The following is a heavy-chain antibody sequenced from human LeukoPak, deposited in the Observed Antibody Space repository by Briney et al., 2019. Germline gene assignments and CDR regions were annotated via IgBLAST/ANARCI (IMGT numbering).Heavy chain of an antibody. Sequence: PGGSLRLSCAVYGFTFSKAWMNWVRQAPGKGLEWVTFIGYDGRNKYYADSVKGRFTVSRDNSKNTLYLQMNSLRAEDTAVYYCAKDNAYYYADYWGQGTLVTVSS. CDR1: GFTFSKAW. CDR2: IGYDGRNK. V-gene: IGHV3-30*02. J-gene: IGHJ4*02. CDR3: AKDNAYYYADY. D-gene: IGHD3-10*01.